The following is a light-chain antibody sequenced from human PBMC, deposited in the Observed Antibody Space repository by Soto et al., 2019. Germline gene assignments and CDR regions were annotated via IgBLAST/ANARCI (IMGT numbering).Light chain of an antibody. J-gene: IGKJ1*01. Sequence: EIVLTQSPATLSLSAGERATLSCRASQNIGTYLDWYQQKPGQSPRLLIFDASSRATGTPARFSGSGSGTDFTLTISSLEPEDFATYYCQHYNSYSEAFGQGTKVELK. CDR1: QNIGTY. CDR3: QHYNSYSEA. CDR2: DAS. V-gene: IGKV3-11*01.